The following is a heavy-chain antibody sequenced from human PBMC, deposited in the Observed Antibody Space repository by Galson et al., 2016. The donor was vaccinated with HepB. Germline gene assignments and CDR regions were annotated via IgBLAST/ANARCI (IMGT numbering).Heavy chain of an antibody. CDR1: GITFSDAW. V-gene: IGHV3-15*07. J-gene: IGHJ4*02. CDR2: IKSKSYGGTT. Sequence: SLRLSCAASGITFSDAWMNWVRQAPGKRMEWAGRIKSKSYGGTTDYAAPVQGRFTISRDDSKSTLYLQMNSLKIEDTGVFYCTTINPDILGSTRALDSWGRGALVTVSS. D-gene: IGHD1-26*01. CDR3: TTINPDILGSTRALDS.